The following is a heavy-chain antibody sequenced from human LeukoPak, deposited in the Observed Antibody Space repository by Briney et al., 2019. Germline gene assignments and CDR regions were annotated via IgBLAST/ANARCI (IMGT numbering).Heavy chain of an antibody. J-gene: IGHJ6*02. D-gene: IGHD3-10*01. CDR2: INPYSAAT. CDR1: GYTFTAYY. CDR3: ARGSYGSGSYPSDV. V-gene: IGHV1-2*02. Sequence: GASVKVSCKASGYTFTAYYIHWVRQAPDQELEWMGWINPYSAATKYAQKFQDRVTMTRDTSVSTAYMDLSSPRSDDTAVYYCARGSYGSGSYPSDVWGQGTTVTVSS.